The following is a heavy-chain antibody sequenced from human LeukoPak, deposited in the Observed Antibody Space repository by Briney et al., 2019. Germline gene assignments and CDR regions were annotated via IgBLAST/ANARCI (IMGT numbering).Heavy chain of an antibody. CDR2: IYSGGIT. CDR3: ARELYNWNVDY. CDR1: GFTVSSNY. J-gene: IGHJ4*01. V-gene: IGHV3-53*01. D-gene: IGHD1-20*01. Sequence: PGGSLRLSCAASGFTVSSNYMSWVRQAPGKGLEWVSVIYSGGITYYADSVKGRFTISRDNSKNTLYLQMNTLRAEDTAVYYCARELYNWNVDYWGQEPWSPSPQ.